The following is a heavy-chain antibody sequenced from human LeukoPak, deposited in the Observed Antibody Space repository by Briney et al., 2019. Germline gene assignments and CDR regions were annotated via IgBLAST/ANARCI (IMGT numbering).Heavy chain of an antibody. CDR2: VKEDGSEK. J-gene: IGHJ4*02. CDR1: GFTFRRYW. CDR3: ARGPTEYGDYGDY. Sequence: GGSLRLSCAASGFTFRRYWMSWVRQAPGKGLAWVANVKEDGSEKYYVDSVKGRFTISRDNAKNSVYLQMNDLRAEDTAVYYCARGPTEYGDYGDYWGQGSLVTVS. V-gene: IGHV3-7*01. D-gene: IGHD4-17*01.